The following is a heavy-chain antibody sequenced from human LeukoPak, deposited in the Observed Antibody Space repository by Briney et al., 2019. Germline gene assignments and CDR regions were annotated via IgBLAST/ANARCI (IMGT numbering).Heavy chain of an antibody. CDR3: TTAPRGYCSGGSCSYAFDI. CDR2: IKSKSDGGTT. V-gene: IGHV3-15*01. Sequence: GGSLRLSCAASGFTFDDYGMTWVRQAPGKGLEWVGRIKSKSDGGTTDYAAPVKGRFTISRDDSKNTLYLQMNSLKTEDTAVYYCTTAPRGYCSGGSCSYAFDIWGQGTMVTVSS. CDR1: GFTFDDYG. J-gene: IGHJ3*02. D-gene: IGHD2-15*01.